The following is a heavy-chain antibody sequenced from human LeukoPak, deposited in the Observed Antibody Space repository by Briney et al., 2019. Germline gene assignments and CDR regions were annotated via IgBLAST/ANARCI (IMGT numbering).Heavy chain of an antibody. CDR3: ANSYTVTTSPFDY. Sequence: AGGSLRLSCAASGFTFSSHSMNWVRQAPGKGLEWVSSISSSSSYIYYADSVKGRFTISRDNSKNTLYLQMNSLRAEDTAVYFCANSYTVTTSPFDYWGQGTLVSVSS. CDR2: ISSSSSYI. V-gene: IGHV3-21*04. D-gene: IGHD4-17*01. CDR1: GFTFSSHS. J-gene: IGHJ4*02.